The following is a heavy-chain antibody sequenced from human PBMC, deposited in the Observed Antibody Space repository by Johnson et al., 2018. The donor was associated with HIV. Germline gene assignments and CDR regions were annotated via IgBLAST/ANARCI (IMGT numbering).Heavy chain of an antibody. CDR2: ISYGGRNT. J-gene: IGHJ3*02. CDR3: VRDIAFYDSGSAISDAFDI. V-gene: IGHV3-30*01. D-gene: IGHD3-22*01. CDR1: GFSFHNYA. Sequence: QVQLVESGGGVVQPGRSLRLSCAASGFSFHNYAMHWVRQRPGKGLDWMAVISYGGRNTDYAAFLEGRFTISRDNSKNTLLLQVNSLRAEDTAMYYCVRDIAFYDSGSAISDAFDIWGQGTMVTVSS.